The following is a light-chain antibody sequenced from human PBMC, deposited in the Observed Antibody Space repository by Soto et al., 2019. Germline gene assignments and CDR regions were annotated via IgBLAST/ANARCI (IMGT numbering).Light chain of an antibody. V-gene: IGLV2-11*01. CDR3: CSYAGSSLWV. CDR1: SSDVGGHNL. CDR2: DVS. J-gene: IGLJ3*02. Sequence: QSALTQPRSVSGSPGQSVTISCTGTSSDVGGHNLVSWYQQHPCKAPKLVIYDVSKWPSGVPDRFFGSKSDNTASLTISGLQAEDEAEYYFCSYAGSSLWVFGGGTKLTVL.